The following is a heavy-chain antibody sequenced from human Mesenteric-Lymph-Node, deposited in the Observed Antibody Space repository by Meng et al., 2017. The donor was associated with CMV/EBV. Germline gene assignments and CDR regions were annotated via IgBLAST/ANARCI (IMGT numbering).Heavy chain of an antibody. CDR1: GFTVSNNY. CDR3: ARDRRLGGYYDFWSGYYTQARSYYGMDV. CDR2: INGGGST. V-gene: IGHV3-66*02. Sequence: GGSLRLSCAASGFTVSNNYMNWVRQAPGKGLEWVSIINGGGSTYYADSVKGRFTISRDNSKNTLYLQMNSLRAEDTAVYYCARDRRLGGYYDFWSGYYTQARSYYGMDVWGQGTTVTVSS. J-gene: IGHJ6*02. D-gene: IGHD3-3*01.